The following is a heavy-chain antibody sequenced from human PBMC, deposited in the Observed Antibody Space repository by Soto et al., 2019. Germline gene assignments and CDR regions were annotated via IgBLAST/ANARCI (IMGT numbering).Heavy chain of an antibody. CDR1: GQSFSGHS. CDR3: ARGSGIVALPGELADVNYDY. V-gene: IGHV4-34*01. Sequence: QVQLQQWGAGLVKPSETLSLSCAVYGQSFSGHSWAWIRQPPGKGLEWIGEINESGSTYYNPSLKGRVTISTDTSKNQFSLKLSSVSAADTAAYFCARGSGIVALPGELADVNYDYWGQGTLVNVSS. J-gene: IGHJ4*02. CDR2: INESGST. D-gene: IGHD2-21*01.